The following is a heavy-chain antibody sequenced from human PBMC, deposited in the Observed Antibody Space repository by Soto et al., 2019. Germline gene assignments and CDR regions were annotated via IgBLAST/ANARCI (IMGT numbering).Heavy chain of an antibody. CDR3: ARDSGYYNILTGYWNRAFDI. V-gene: IGHV1-2*02. CDR1: GYTFTGYY. CDR2: INPNSGGT. Sequence: ASVKVSCKASGYTFTGYYMHWVRQAPGQGLEWMGWINPNSGGTNYAQKFQGRVTMTRDTSISTAYMELSRLRSDDTAVYYCARDSGYYNILTGYWNRAFDIWGQGTMVTVSS. D-gene: IGHD3-9*01. J-gene: IGHJ3*02.